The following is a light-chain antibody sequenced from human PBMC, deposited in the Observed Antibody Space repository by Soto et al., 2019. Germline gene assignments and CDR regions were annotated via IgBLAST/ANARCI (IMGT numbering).Light chain of an antibody. Sequence: AIQMTQSPYSLSASVGDRVTITCRASQDIRTELGWYQQKPGNAPKLLIYATSILQSGVPSRFSGIGSGTDFTLTISSLQPEDFATYYCLQDYSYPRTFGQGTKVDIK. J-gene: IGKJ1*01. CDR3: LQDYSYPRT. CDR2: ATS. V-gene: IGKV1-6*01. CDR1: QDIRTE.